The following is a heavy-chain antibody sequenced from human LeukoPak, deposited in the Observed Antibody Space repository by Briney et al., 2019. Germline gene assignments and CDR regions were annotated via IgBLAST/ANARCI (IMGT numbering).Heavy chain of an antibody. CDR3: ARDQDSSSWYDYYYYYMDV. Sequence: GGSLRLSCAASGFTFSDYYMSWIRQAPGKGLEWVSYISSSGSTIYYADSVKGRFTISRDNAKNSLYLQMNSLRAEDTAVYYCARDQDSSSWYDYYYYYMDVWGKGTTVTVSS. J-gene: IGHJ6*03. D-gene: IGHD6-13*01. CDR1: GFTFSDYY. V-gene: IGHV3-11*01. CDR2: ISSSGSTI.